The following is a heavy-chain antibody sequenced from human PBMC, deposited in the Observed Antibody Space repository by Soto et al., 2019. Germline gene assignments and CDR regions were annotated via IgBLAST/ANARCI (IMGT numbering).Heavy chain of an antibody. V-gene: IGHV1-69*02. CDR3: ARAYSSSSAVGY. J-gene: IGHJ4*02. D-gene: IGHD6-6*01. CDR2: IIPILGIA. Sequence: QVQLVQSGAEVKKPASSVKVSCKASGGTFSSYTISWVRQAPGQGLEWMGRIIPILGIANYAQKFQGRVPITADKSTSTAYMELSSLSSEDTAVYYCARAYSSSSAVGYWGQGTLVTVSS. CDR1: GGTFSSYT.